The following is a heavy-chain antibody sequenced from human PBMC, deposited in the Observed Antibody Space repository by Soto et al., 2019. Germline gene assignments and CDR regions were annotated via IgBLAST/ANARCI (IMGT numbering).Heavy chain of an antibody. Sequence: QAQLVQSGAEMKKPGASVKVSCKATGYTFSAYTMNWVRQAPGQSLDWNGWINAGSGNTKYSQNFQGRVSITRDTSASTVYMELTGLTSEDTAVYYCARETGTLGPRANDALDIWGQGTMVTVSS. J-gene: IGHJ3*02. CDR2: INAGSGNT. V-gene: IGHV1-3*01. D-gene: IGHD3-10*01. CDR1: GYTFSAYT. CDR3: ARETGTLGPRANDALDI.